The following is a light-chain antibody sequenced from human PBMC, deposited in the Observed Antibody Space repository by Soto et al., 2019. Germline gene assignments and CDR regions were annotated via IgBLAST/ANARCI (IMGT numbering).Light chain of an antibody. J-gene: IGLJ3*02. Sequence: NFMLTQPHSVSASPGKTVTISCTRSSGSIASNYVQWYQQCPGSSPSTVIFENDQRPSGVPDRFSGSIDTSSNSASLTISGLKTEDEADYYCQSYDSSNHRVFGGGTKLTVL. CDR3: QSYDSSNHRV. CDR1: SGSIASNY. CDR2: END. V-gene: IGLV6-57*01.